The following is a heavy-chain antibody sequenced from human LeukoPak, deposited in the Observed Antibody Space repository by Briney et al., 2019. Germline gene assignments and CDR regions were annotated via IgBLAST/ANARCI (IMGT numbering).Heavy chain of an antibody. Sequence: SETLSLTCTVSRGSISSYYWSWIRQPPGKGLEWIGSIYHSGSTYYNPSLKSRVTISVDTSKNQFSLKLSSVTAADTAVYYCARDGGSGSSDFDYWGQGTLVPVSS. CDR2: IYHSGST. V-gene: IGHV4-38-2*02. J-gene: IGHJ4*02. D-gene: IGHD1-26*01. CDR1: RGSISSYY. CDR3: ARDGGSGSSDFDY.